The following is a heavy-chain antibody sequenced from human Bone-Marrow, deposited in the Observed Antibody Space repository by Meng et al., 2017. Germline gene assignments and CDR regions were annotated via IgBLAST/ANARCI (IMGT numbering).Heavy chain of an antibody. CDR1: GDSVSSNSAA. CDR3: ASGWVAS. CDR2: TFYRSKWYN. V-gene: IGHV6-1*01. J-gene: IGHJ4*02. Sequence: QVQLQQSGPGLVKPSQTLPLTCVISGDSVSSNSAAWAWIRQSPSRGLEWLGKTFYRSKWYNNYAVSVRSRMTIIPDTSKNHFSLHLNSVTPDDTAVYYCASGWVASWGQGTLVTVSS. D-gene: IGHD6-19*01.